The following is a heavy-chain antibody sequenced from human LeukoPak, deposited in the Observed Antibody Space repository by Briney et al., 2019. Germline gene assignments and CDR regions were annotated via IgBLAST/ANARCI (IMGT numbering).Heavy chain of an antibody. V-gene: IGHV4-39*01. J-gene: IGHJ4*02. CDR2: IHYSGST. CDR3: ARFSGSYFDY. D-gene: IGHD1-26*01. Sequence: PSETLSLTCTISGGSITSTSRYWGWIRQPPGKGLEWIGSIHYSGSTYYNPSLKSRVTISVDTSKNQFSLKLSSVTAADTAVYYCARFSGSYFDYWGQGTLVTVSS. CDR1: GGSITSTSRY.